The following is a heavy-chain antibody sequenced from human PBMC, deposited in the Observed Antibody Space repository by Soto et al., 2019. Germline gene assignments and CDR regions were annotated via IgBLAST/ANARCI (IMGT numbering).Heavy chain of an antibody. CDR1: GGSFSGYY. CDR2: ISHSGTT. Sequence: QVQLQQWGAGLLKPSETLSLTCAVYGGSFSGYYWTWIRQTPGKGLEWIGEISHSGTTNYKPSLKSRVTISADPSKKQFSLNLTSVPAADSGVYYCARGECSSVYCFTRWALDIWGQGTVVTVSS. D-gene: IGHD2-2*01. J-gene: IGHJ3*02. V-gene: IGHV4-34*01. CDR3: ARGECSSVYCFTRWALDI.